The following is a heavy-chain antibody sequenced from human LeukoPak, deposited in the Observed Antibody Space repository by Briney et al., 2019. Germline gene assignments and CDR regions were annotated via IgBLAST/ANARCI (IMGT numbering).Heavy chain of an antibody. CDR3: ARGPGRLEDFWSGFDY. V-gene: IGHV3-33*01. J-gene: IGHJ4*02. Sequence: GSLRLSCAASGFTFSSYGMHWVRQAPGKGLEWVAVIWYDGSNKYYADSVKGRFTIARDNSKNTLYLQMNSLRAEDTAVYYCARGPGRLEDFWSGFDYWGQGTLVTVSS. D-gene: IGHD3-3*01. CDR1: GFTFSSYG. CDR2: IWYDGSNK.